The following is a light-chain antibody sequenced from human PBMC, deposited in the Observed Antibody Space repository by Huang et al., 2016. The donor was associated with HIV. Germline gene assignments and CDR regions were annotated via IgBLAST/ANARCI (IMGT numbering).Light chain of an antibody. V-gene: IGKV2-24*01. CDR3: TQTTQFPYT. CDR2: QIS. J-gene: IGKJ2*01. Sequence: DIVMTQTPLSSPVTLGQQAPISCRSSQSLVHSDGKTYFSWLQQRPGQPQGLLIYQISKRFSGVPDRFSGSGAGTDFTLKISRVEAEDVGVYFCTQTTQFPYTFGQGTKLEIK. CDR1: QSLVHSDGKTY.